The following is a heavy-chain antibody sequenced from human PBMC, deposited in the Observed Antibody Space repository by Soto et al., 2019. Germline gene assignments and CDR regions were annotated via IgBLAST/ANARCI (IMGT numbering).Heavy chain of an antibody. CDR3: AKDSTAAGENYYGMDV. D-gene: IGHD6-13*01. CDR2: ISYDGSNK. CDR1: GFTFSSYG. Sequence: PGGSLRLSCAASGFTFSSYGMHWVRQAPGKGLEWVAVISYDGSNKYYADSVKGRFTISRDNSKNTLYLQMNSLRAEDTAVYYCAKDSTAAGENYYGMDVWGQGTTVTVSS. J-gene: IGHJ6*01. V-gene: IGHV3-30*18.